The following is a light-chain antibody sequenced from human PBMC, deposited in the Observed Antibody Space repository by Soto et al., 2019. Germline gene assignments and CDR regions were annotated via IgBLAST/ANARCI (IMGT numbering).Light chain of an antibody. CDR3: SSYAGSNSFVV. V-gene: IGLV2-8*01. J-gene: IGLJ2*01. CDR1: SSDVGDYNY. CDR2: EVS. Sequence: QYALPHAPSASGSPGQSVTVSCPGTSSDVGDYNYVSWYQQHPGKAPKLMIYEVSKQPSGVPDRFSGSKSGNTASLAVSGLQAEDEADYYCSSYAGSNSFVVFGGGTTLTVL.